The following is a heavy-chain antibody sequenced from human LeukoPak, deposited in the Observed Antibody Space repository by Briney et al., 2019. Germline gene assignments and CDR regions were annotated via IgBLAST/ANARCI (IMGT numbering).Heavy chain of an antibody. CDR2: IRSKTNGGTA. Sequence: GGSLRLSCVASGFTFSNAWLSWVRQVPGKGLEWVARIRSKTNGGTANYVTPVEGRFTTSRDDSKTTLYLQMSSLEIEDTAVYFCTADTAGYHFYSFLNMHVWGQGTTVTVSS. V-gene: IGHV3-15*01. CDR1: GFTFSNAW. CDR3: TADTAGYHFYSFLNMHV. J-gene: IGHJ6*02. D-gene: IGHD2-15*01.